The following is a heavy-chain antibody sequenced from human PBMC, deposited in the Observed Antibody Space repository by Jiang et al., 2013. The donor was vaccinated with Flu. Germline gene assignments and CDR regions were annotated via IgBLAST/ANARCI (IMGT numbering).Heavy chain of an antibody. V-gene: IGHV4-59*01. CDR1: GGSISSYY. D-gene: IGHD3-10*01. J-gene: IGHJ5*02. CDR3: ARRMVRGVDGSNWFDP. Sequence: GSGLVKPSETLSLTCTVSGGSISSYYWSWIRQPPGKGLEWIGYIYYSGSTNYNPSLKSRVTISVDTSKNQFSLKLSSVTAADTAVYYCARRMVRGVDGSNWFDPWGQGTLVTVSS. CDR2: IYYSGST.